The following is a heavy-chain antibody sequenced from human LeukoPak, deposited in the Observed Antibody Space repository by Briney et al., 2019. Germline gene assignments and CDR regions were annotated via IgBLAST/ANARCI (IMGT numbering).Heavy chain of an antibody. CDR2: INPNTGGT. CDR1: GYTFTGYY. J-gene: IGHJ5*01. V-gene: IGHV1-2*02. D-gene: IGHD2-8*01. CDR3: AKGAKYCTNGVCFNWFGS. Sequence: ASVKVSCKASGYTFTGYYMHWVRQAPGQGLERVGWINPNTGGTNYAQNFQGRVIMTRDTSISTAYMELSSLRSDDTAVYYCAKGAKYCTNGVCFNWFGSWGQGTLVTVSS.